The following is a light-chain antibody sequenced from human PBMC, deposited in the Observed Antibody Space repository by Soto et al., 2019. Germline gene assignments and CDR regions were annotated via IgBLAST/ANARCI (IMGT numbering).Light chain of an antibody. CDR2: GTS. CDR1: QSVSSNY. Sequence: EIVLTQSPGTLSLSLGERATLSCRASQSVSSNYLAWYQQKPGQAPWLLIYGTSSRATGIPDRFSGSGSGTDFTLSISRLEPEDFAVYYCQQYGNGNSPRYSFGQGTRLEIK. V-gene: IGKV3-20*01. CDR3: QQYGNGNSPRYS. J-gene: IGKJ2*03.